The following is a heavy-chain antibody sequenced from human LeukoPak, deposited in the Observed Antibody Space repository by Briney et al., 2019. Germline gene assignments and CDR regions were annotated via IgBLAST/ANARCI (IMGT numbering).Heavy chain of an antibody. CDR2: IKQDGSEK. Sequence: GGSLRLSCAASGFTFSSYWMSWVRQAPGKGLEWVANIKQDGSEKYYVDSVKGRFTISRDNAKNSLYLQMNSLRAEDTAVYYCARVGGGYCSGGSCEYYFDYWGQGTLVTVSS. D-gene: IGHD2-15*01. V-gene: IGHV3-7*03. J-gene: IGHJ4*02. CDR3: ARVGGGYCSGGSCEYYFDY. CDR1: GFTFSSYW.